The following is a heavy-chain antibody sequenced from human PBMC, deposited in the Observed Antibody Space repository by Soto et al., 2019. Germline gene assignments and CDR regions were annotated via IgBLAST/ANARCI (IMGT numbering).Heavy chain of an antibody. V-gene: IGHV3-23*01. D-gene: IGHD2-2*01. CDR3: AKDQTAYCSSTSAC. CDR1: GFTFSSYA. CDR2: ISSSGGRS. Sequence: GGSLRLSCAASGFTFSSYAMSWVRQAPGKEQQWVSAISSSGGRSYDADSVKGRFTISRDNFKITLYLFMNSLRAEDTFVYYCAKDQTAYCSSTSACWGQGTLVTVSS. J-gene: IGHJ4*02.